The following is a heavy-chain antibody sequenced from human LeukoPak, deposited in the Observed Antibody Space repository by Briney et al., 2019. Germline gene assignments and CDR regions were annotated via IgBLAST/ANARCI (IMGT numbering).Heavy chain of an antibody. CDR3: AKDPYYYGSGSYYKIRSLIAHSYGMDV. CDR2: ISYDGSNK. J-gene: IGHJ6*02. V-gene: IGHV3-30*18. Sequence: PGGSLRLSCAASGFTFSSYGMHWVRQAPGKGLEWVAVISYDGSNKYYADSVKGRFTISRDNSKNTLYLQMNSLRAEDTAVYYCAKDPYYYGSGSYYKIRSLIAHSYGMDVWGQGTTVTVSS. CDR1: GFTFSSYG. D-gene: IGHD3-10*01.